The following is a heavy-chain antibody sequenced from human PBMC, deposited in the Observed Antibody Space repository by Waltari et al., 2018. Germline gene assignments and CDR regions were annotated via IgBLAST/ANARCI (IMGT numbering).Heavy chain of an antibody. CDR1: GDSISSNY. CDR3: AKYINNGHLGY. J-gene: IGHJ4*02. D-gene: IGHD1-1*01. CDR2: IYSGTGIT. V-gene: IGHV4-59*12. Sequence: QVQLQESGPGLVKPSETLSLTCAVSGDSISSNYWSWIRQSPGKGLEWIGYIYSGTGITSYNPSLKSRVTISADTSKNQYSLKLSSVTAADTAVYYCAKYINNGHLGYWGQGVLVTVSS.